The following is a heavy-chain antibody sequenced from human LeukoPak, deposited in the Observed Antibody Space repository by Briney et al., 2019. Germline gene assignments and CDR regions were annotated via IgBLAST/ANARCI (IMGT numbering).Heavy chain of an antibody. CDR2: IYSGGST. V-gene: IGHV3-66*01. CDR1: GFTVRSNY. J-gene: IGHJ4*02. D-gene: IGHD3-22*01. CDR3: ARDGDYYDSSGYYDY. Sequence: PGGSLRLSCAASGFTVRSNYMSWVRQAPGKGLEWVSVIYSGGSTYYADSVKGRFTISRDNSKNTLYLQMNSLRAEDTAVYYCARDGDYYDSSGYYDYWGQGTLVTVSS.